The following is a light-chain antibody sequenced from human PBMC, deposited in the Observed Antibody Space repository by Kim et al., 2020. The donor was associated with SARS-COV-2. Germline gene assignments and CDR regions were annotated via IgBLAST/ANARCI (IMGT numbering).Light chain of an antibody. Sequence: CPREQVTLSCRASQSISSNLAWYQQKTGQAPRLLLYAASTTAIGVPGRFSGSGSGTEFTLTISSLQSEDFAVYYCQQYDNWPPFTFGQGTKLEI. CDR2: AAS. CDR1: QSISSN. CDR3: QQYDNWPPFT. J-gene: IGKJ2*01. V-gene: IGKV3-15*01.